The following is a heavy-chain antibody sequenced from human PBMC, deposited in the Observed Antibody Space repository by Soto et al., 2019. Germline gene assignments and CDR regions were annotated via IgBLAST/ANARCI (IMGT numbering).Heavy chain of an antibody. J-gene: IGHJ4*02. Sequence: PGGSLRLSCAASGFTFNTAWSTWVRQAPGKGLEWVGRIKGKPDGGATDYAALVEGRFMISRDDSQNTVFLQMNSLKTDDTAVYYCTAGSPFNYWGPGTLVTVSS. CDR3: TAGSPFNY. CDR2: IKGKPDGGAT. CDR1: GFTFNTAW. V-gene: IGHV3-15*01.